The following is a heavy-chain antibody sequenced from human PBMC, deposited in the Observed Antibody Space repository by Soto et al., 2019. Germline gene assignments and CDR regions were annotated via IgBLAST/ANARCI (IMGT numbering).Heavy chain of an antibody. J-gene: IGHJ6*03. Sequence: QVQLVQSGAEVKKPGSSVRVSCEASGDSLTSYIFTWVRQAPGQGLEWMGRVIPIQGKADYALKIQDRVTITADKSTNTVYMELRSLRPEDTALYYCAKSLVFVDHAYRDVWGKGTTVTVSS. CDR3: AKSLVFVDHAYRDV. CDR1: GDSLTSYI. CDR2: VIPIQGKA. V-gene: IGHV1-69*02. D-gene: IGHD2-21*01.